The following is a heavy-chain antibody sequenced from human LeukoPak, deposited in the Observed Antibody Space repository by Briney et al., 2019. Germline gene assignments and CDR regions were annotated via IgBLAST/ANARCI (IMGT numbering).Heavy chain of an antibody. Sequence: EASVKVSCKASGYTFTSYGISWVQQAPGQGLEWMGWISAYNGNTNYAQKLQGRVTMTTDTSTSTAYMELRSLRSDDTAVYYCARYRADYGDYYLFDYWGQGTLVTVSS. D-gene: IGHD4-17*01. J-gene: IGHJ4*02. CDR2: ISAYNGNT. CDR3: ARYRADYGDYYLFDY. V-gene: IGHV1-18*01. CDR1: GYTFTSYG.